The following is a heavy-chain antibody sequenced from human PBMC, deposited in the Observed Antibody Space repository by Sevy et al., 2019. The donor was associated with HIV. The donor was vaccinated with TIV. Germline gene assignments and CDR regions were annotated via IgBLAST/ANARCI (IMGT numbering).Heavy chain of an antibody. CDR2: IYYSGST. V-gene: IGHV4-59*01. CDR1: GGSISSYY. CDR3: ARDAGYCSSTSCYRGGGVYYYYYGMDV. J-gene: IGHJ6*02. D-gene: IGHD2-2*02. Sequence: SETLSLTCTVSGGSISSYYWSWIRQPPGKGLEWIGYIYYSGSTNYNPSLKSRVTISVDTSKIQFSLKLSSVTAADTAVYYCARDAGYCSSTSCYRGGGVYYYYYGMDVWGQWTTVTVSS.